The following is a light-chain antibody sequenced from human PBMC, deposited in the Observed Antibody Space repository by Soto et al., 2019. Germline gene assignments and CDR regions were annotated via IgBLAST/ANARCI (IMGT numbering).Light chain of an antibody. V-gene: IGKV3-20*01. J-gene: IGKJ2*01. CDR3: QQFGVSPPT. CDR1: QSVSSSY. Sequence: EIVLTQSPGTLSLSPGERVTLSCRASQSVSSSYLAWYQQKAGQAPRLLLHGASSRASGIPDRFSGSGSGTDFTLTISRLEPEDCAVYYCQQFGVSPPTFGQGTKLQIK. CDR2: GAS.